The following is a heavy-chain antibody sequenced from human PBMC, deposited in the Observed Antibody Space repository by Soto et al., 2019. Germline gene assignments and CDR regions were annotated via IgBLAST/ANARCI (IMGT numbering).Heavy chain of an antibody. CDR2: IYHSGST. CDR1: SGYISSSNW. D-gene: IGHD1-1*01. Sequence: SETLSLTCAVSSGYISSSNWWSWVRTPPGKGLEWIGEIYHSGSTNYNPSLKSRVTISVDKSKNQFSLKLSSVTAADTAVYYCARGTLSLDYYYYYYMDVWGKGTTVTVSS. J-gene: IGHJ6*03. V-gene: IGHV4-4*02. CDR3: ARGTLSLDYYYYYYMDV.